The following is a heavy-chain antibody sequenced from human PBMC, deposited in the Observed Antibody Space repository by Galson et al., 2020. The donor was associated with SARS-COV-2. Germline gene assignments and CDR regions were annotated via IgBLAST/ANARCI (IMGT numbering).Heavy chain of an antibody. CDR1: GGSISSGGYY. Sequence: ASETLSLTCTVSGGSISSGGYYWSWIRQHPGKGLEWIGYIYYSGSTYYNPSLKSQVTISVDTSKNQFSLKLSSVTAADTAVYYCASYSLKGVVVVAASNTPTIGSGYYFDYWGQGTLVTVSS. V-gene: IGHV4-31*01. D-gene: IGHD2-15*01. CDR2: IYYSGST. J-gene: IGHJ4*02. CDR3: ASYSLKGVVVVAASNTPTIGSGYYFDY.